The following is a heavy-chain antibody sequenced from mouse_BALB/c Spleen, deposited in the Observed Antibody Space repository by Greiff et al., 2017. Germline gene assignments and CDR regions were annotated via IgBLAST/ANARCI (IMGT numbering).Heavy chain of an antibody. D-gene: IGHD2-4*01. CDR3: ARPIYYDYASLAY. Sequence: VQLQQSGPGLVQPSQSLSITCTVSGFSLTSYGVHWVRQSPGKGLEWLGVIWSGGSTDYNAAFISRLSISKDNSKSQVFFKMNSLQANDTAIYYCARPIYYDYASLAYWGQGTLVTVSA. CDR2: IWSGGST. V-gene: IGHV2-2*02. CDR1: GFSLTSYG. J-gene: IGHJ3*01.